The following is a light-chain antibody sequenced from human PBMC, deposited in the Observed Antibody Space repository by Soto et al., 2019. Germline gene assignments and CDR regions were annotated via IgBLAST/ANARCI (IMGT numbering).Light chain of an antibody. CDR3: QQYGSSIT. J-gene: IGKJ5*01. CDR2: GAS. CDR1: QSVSSSY. Sequence: IVLTQSPGILSLSPGERATLSCRASQSVSSSYLAWYQQKPGQAPRLLIYGASSRATGIPDRFSGSGSGTDFTLIISRLEPEDFAVYYCQQYGSSITFGQGTRLEIK. V-gene: IGKV3-20*01.